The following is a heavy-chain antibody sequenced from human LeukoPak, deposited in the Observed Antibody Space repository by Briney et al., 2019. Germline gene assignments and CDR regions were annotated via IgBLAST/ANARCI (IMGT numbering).Heavy chain of an antibody. D-gene: IGHD3-3*01. Sequence: PGGSLRLSCAASGFTFSDYYMSWIRQAPGKGLEWVPYISSSGSTIYYADSVKGRFTISRDNAKNSLYLQMNSLRAEDTAVYYCAREHGLRFLEWFHQAFDIWGQGTMVTVSS. CDR1: GFTFSDYY. J-gene: IGHJ3*02. V-gene: IGHV3-11*01. CDR3: AREHGLRFLEWFHQAFDI. CDR2: ISSSGSTI.